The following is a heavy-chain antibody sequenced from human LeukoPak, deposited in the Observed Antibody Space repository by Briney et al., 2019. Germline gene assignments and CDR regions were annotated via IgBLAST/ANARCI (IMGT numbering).Heavy chain of an antibody. J-gene: IGHJ5*02. Sequence: GWSLTLSCAASGFTFHHYAMHWVRQAPGKGLEWVSGTSWNSGRIDYADSVKVRFTISRDNAKNTLYLQMNRLRAEDTDLDYCAKDTCSSPSCYRRRGFDRWGQGTLVTVSS. D-gene: IGHD2-2*01. CDR2: TSWNSGRI. V-gene: IGHV3-9*01. CDR3: AKDTCSSPSCYRRRGFDR. CDR1: GFTFHHYA.